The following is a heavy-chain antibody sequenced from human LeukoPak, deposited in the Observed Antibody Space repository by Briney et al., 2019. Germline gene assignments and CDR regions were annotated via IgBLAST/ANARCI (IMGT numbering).Heavy chain of an antibody. CDR3: ARVDNSGYLWDY. CDR2: ITSSSNYI. CDR1: GFTFSDFG. Sequence: GGSLRLSCAASGFTFSDFGMNWVRQAPGKGLEWVSSITSSSNYIDYADSVKGRFTISRDNAKNSLHLQMSSLRVEDTAIYYRARVDNSGYLWDYWGQGTLVTVSS. J-gene: IGHJ4*02. D-gene: IGHD3-22*01. V-gene: IGHV3-21*06.